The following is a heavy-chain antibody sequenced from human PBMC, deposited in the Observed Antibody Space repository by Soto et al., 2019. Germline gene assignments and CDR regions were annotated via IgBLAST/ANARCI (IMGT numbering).Heavy chain of an antibody. Sequence: GASVKVSCKASGYSFVAFYMLWARQAPGHGLEWMGWINPNTGGTHYAPKFQGRVTMTRDTSITTAFMELSSLRYDDTAVYYCAPGTYTDFNYRGRGTLVTVSS. CDR1: GYSFVAFY. D-gene: IGHD1-26*01. CDR3: APGTYTDFNY. CDR2: INPNTGGT. V-gene: IGHV1-2*02. J-gene: IGHJ4*02.